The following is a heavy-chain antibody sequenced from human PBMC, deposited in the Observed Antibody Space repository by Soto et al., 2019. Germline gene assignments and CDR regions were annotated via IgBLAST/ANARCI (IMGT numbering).Heavy chain of an antibody. CDR1: GGNVNSRSSC. V-gene: IGHV4-39*01. D-gene: IGHD3-9*01. CDR3: TRYNSLTGYTDTI. J-gene: IGHJ4*02. Sequence: SQTHRLSCTVAGGNVNSRSSCWGCIHQPPGKTLEWIGSIYYSGTTYYNPSLNGRVTISVDTSNNQFSLLLSSVTASDTAVYFCTRYNSLTGYTDTIWGQGTLVTVSS. CDR2: IYYSGTT.